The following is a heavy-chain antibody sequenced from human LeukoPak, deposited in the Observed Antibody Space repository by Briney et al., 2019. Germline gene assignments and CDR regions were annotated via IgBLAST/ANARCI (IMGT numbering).Heavy chain of an antibody. CDR3: ARHSRIAVAGTGEFDY. CDR1: GGSISSSSYY. CDR2: IYYSGST. J-gene: IGHJ4*02. V-gene: IGHV4-39*01. Sequence: SETLSLTCTASGGSISSSSYYWGWIRQPPGKGLEWIGSIYYSGSTYYNPSLKSRVTISVDTSKNQFSLKLSSVTAADTAVYYCARHSRIAVAGTGEFDYWGQGTLVTVSS. D-gene: IGHD6-19*01.